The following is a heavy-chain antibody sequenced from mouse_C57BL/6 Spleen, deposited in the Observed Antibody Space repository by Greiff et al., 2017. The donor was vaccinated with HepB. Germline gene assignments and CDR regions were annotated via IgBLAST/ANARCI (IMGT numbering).Heavy chain of an antibody. D-gene: IGHD1-1*01. J-gene: IGHJ2*01. Sequence: VKLMESGPELVKPGASVKISCKASGYAFSSSWMNWVKQRPGKGLEWIGRIYPGDGDTNYNGKFKGKATLTADKSSSTAYMQLSSLTSEDSAVYFCARLYGSSYGGYFDYWGQGTTLTVSS. V-gene: IGHV1-82*01. CDR2: IYPGDGDT. CDR1: GYAFSSSW. CDR3: ARLYGSSYGGYFDY.